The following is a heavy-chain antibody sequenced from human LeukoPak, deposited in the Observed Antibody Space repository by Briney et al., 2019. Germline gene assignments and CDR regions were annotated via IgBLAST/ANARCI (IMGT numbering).Heavy chain of an antibody. CDR1: GGSFSGYY. J-gene: IGHJ3*02. V-gene: IGHV4-34*01. CDR2: INHSGST. Sequence: PSETLSLTCAVYGGSFSGYYWSWIRQPPGKGLEWIGEINHSGSTNYNPSLKSRVTISVDTSMNQFSLKLSSVTAADTAVYYCARGPSIVVVTASISCAFDIWGQGTMVTVSS. CDR3: ARGPSIVVVTASISCAFDI. D-gene: IGHD2-21*02.